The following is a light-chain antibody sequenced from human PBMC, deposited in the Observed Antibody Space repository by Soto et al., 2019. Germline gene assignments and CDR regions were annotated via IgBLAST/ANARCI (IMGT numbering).Light chain of an antibody. V-gene: IGKV1-5*03. Sequence: DIQMTQSPSTLSAFVGDRVTITCRASRDIYNWVAWYQQKPGKAPQVLIYKASTLESGVPSRFSGGGSGREVSRNISSLQPEVFATYHCQQFHTFPWTFGQGTKLEIK. CDR2: KAS. CDR3: QQFHTFPWT. CDR1: RDIYNW. J-gene: IGKJ1*01.